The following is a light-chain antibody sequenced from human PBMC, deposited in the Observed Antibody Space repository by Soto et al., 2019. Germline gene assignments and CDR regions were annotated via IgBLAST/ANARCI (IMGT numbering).Light chain of an antibody. CDR3: SSSSTSTTMI. CDR1: SSDIGAYNF. V-gene: IGLV2-14*03. J-gene: IGLJ2*01. CDR2: DVN. Sequence: QSVLTQPASVSGSPGQSITISCTGTSSDIGAYNFVSWYQQHPGKAPKLMLYDVNIRPSGVSNRFSGSKSGNTASLTISGLQAEDEADYYCSSSSTSTTMIFGGGTQLTVL.